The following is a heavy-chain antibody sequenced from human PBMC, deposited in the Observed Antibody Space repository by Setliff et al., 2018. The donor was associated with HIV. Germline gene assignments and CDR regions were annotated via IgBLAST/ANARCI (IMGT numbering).Heavy chain of an antibody. V-gene: IGHV4-39*07. CDR1: GGSISSSNYY. CDR3: VRAPVYRAADCYPRYFEV. CDR2: IFMSGSA. Sequence: SETLSLTCTVSGGSISSSNYYWGWIRQPPGKGLEWIGQIFMSGSADYDPSLESRVTISLDMSKNQFFLEMRSLTAADTAVYYCVRAPVYRAADCYPRYFEVWGQGALVTVSS. J-gene: IGHJ1*01. D-gene: IGHD3-16*02.